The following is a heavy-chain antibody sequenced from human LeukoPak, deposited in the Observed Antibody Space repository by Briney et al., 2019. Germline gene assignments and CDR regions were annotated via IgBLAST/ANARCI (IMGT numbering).Heavy chain of an antibody. CDR2: IYTSGST. V-gene: IGHV4-39*07. CDR1: GVSISSSSYY. J-gene: IGHJ4*02. D-gene: IGHD3/OR15-3a*01. CDR3: ARSPSYDFWSGVRDFDY. Sequence: SETLSLTCTVSGVSISSSSYYWGWIRQPPGKGLEWIGSIYTSGSTNYNPSLKSRVTISLDTSKNQFSLKLRSVTAADTAVYYCARSPSYDFWSGVRDFDYWGQGTLVTVSS.